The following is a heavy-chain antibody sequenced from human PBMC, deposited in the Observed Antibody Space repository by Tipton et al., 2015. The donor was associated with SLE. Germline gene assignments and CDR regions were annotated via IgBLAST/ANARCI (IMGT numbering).Heavy chain of an antibody. CDR1: GYSFTSYW. V-gene: IGHV5-51*01. CDR2: IYPGDSDT. CDR3: ARPGSSDWCFDL. Sequence: VQLVQSGAEVKKPGESLKISCKGSGYSFTSYWIGWVRQMPGKGLEWMGIIYPGDSDTRYSPSFQGQVSISADTSTSTADLQWGRLTDSDTAMYYCARPGSSDWCFDLWGRGPLVTVSS. J-gene: IGHJ2*01. D-gene: IGHD2-15*01.